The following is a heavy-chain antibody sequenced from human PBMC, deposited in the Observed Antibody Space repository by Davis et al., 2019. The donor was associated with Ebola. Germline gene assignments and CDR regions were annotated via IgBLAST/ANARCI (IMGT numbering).Heavy chain of an antibody. CDR1: GFTFSSSA. J-gene: IGHJ4*02. D-gene: IGHD2-2*01. V-gene: IGHV3-23*01. CDR3: ARRTVPDY. CDR2: IGGSGGSI. Sequence: GESLKISCAASGFTFSSSAMSWGRQAPGKGLEWVSSIGGSGGSIYYADSVKGRFTISRDNSKNTLYLQMNSLRAEDTAVYYCARRTVPDYWGQGTLVTVSS.